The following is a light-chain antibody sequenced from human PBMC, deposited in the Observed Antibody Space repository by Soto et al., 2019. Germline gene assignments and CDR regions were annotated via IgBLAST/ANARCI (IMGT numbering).Light chain of an antibody. CDR3: QQYNNWPT. V-gene: IGKV3-20*01. J-gene: IGKJ1*01. CDR2: GAS. CDR1: QRVSSSY. Sequence: EIVLTQSPGTLSLSPGERATLSCRASQRVSSSYLAWYQQKPGQAPRLLIYGASTRATGIPDRFSGSGSGTDFTLTISRLEPEDFAVYYCQQYNNWPTFGQGTKVEIK.